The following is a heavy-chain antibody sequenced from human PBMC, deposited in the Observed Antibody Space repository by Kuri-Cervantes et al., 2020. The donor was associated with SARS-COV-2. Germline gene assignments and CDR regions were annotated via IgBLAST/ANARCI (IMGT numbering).Heavy chain of an antibody. D-gene: IGHD6-13*01. CDR1: GGTFSSYA. V-gene: IGHV1-69*05. Sequence: SVKVSCKASGGTFSSYAISWVRQAPGQGLEWMGGIIPIFGTANYAQKFQGRVTITTDESTSTAYMELSSLRSEDTAVYYCARSWDRSSSWYDAFDIWGQGTMVTVSS. CDR3: ARSWDRSSSWYDAFDI. J-gene: IGHJ3*02. CDR2: IIPIFGTA.